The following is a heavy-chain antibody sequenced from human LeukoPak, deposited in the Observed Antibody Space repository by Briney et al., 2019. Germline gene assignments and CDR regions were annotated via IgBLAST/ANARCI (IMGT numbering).Heavy chain of an antibody. Sequence: GGSLRLSCAASGFTFSSYGMHWVRQAPGKGLEGVAFIRYDGSNKYYADSVKGRFTISRDNSKNTLYLQMNSLRAEDTAVYYCAKAYDLDYYDSSGQQQPTDYWGQGTLVTVSS. CDR1: GFTFSSYG. CDR3: AKAYDLDYYDSSGQQQPTDY. D-gene: IGHD3-22*01. CDR2: IRYDGSNK. J-gene: IGHJ4*02. V-gene: IGHV3-30*02.